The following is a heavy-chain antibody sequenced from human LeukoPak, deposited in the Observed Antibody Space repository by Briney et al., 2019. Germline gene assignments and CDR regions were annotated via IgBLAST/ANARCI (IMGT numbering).Heavy chain of an antibody. V-gene: IGHV1-69*06. CDR2: IIPIFGTA. CDR3: AKGGAMIVGLPFDY. CDR1: GGTFSSYA. J-gene: IGHJ4*02. D-gene: IGHD3-22*01. Sequence: SVKVSCKASGGTFSSYAISWVRQAPGQGLEWMGGIIPIFGTANYAQKFQGRITITADKSTSTAYMELSSLRSEDTAVYYCAKGGAMIVGLPFDYWGQGTLVTVSS.